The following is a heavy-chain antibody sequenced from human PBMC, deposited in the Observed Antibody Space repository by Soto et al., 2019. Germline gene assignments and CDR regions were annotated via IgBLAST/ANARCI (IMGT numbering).Heavy chain of an antibody. CDR3: ARDRLLVATSDPFDY. V-gene: IGHV1-3*01. CDR2: INAGNGNT. D-gene: IGHD5-12*01. Sequence: ASVKVSCKASGYTFTSYAMHWVRQAPGQRLEWMGWINAGNGNTKYSQKFQGRVTLTRDTSASTAYMEVSSLRSDDTAVYYCARDRLLVATSDPFDYWGQGTLVTVSS. CDR1: GYTFTSYA. J-gene: IGHJ4*02.